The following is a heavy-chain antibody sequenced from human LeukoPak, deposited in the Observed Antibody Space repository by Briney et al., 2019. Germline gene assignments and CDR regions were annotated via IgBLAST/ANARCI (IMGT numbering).Heavy chain of an antibody. Sequence: GGSLRLSCAASGFTFSSYAMHWVRQAPGKGLEWVAVISYDGSNKYYADSVKGRFTISRDNSKNTLYLQMNSLRAEDTAVYYCARDGSPGTRGLDYWGQGTLVTVSS. CDR1: GFTFSSYA. J-gene: IGHJ4*02. V-gene: IGHV3-30-3*01. CDR2: ISYDGSNK. CDR3: ARDGSPGTRGLDY. D-gene: IGHD2-2*01.